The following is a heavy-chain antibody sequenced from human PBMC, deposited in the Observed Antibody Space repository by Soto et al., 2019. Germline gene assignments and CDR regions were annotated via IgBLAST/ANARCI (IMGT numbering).Heavy chain of an antibody. CDR3: ARDGLKQWLVQGFSRNWFDP. D-gene: IGHD6-19*01. CDR2: ISSSSSYI. V-gene: IGHV3-21*01. Sequence: EVQLVESGGGLVKPGGSLRLSCAASGFTFSSYSMNWVRQAPGKGLEWVSSISSSSSYIYYADSVKGRFTISRDNAKNSLYLQMNSLRAEDTAVYYCARDGLKQWLVQGFSRNWFDPWGQGTLVTVSS. J-gene: IGHJ5*02. CDR1: GFTFSSYS.